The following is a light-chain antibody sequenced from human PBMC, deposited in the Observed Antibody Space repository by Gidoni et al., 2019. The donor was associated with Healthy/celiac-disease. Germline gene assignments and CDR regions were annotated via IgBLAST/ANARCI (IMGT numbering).Light chain of an antibody. CDR2: KAS. Sequence: ASVGDRVTITCRASQSISSWLAWYQQKPGKAPKLLIYKASSLESGVPSRFSGSGSGTEFTLTISSLQPDDFATYYCQQYNSYSRYTFGQGTKLEIK. CDR1: QSISSW. J-gene: IGKJ2*01. V-gene: IGKV1-5*03. CDR3: QQYNSYSRYT.